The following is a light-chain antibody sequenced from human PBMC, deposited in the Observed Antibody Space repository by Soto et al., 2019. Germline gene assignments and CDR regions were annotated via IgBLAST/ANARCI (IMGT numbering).Light chain of an antibody. J-gene: IGLJ1*01. Sequence: QSALTQPACVSGSPGQSITISCTGTSSDVGGYNYVSWYQQHPGKAPKLMIYDVSNRPSGVSNRFSGSKSGNTASLTISGLQPEDEADYYCSSYTSSSTLDFGTGTKLTVL. CDR2: DVS. CDR1: SSDVGGYNY. CDR3: SSYTSSSTLD. V-gene: IGLV2-14*01.